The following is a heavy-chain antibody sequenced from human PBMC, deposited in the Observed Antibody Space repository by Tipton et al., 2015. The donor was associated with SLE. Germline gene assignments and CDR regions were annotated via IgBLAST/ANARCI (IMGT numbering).Heavy chain of an antibody. CDR1: GYSIRTGYY. J-gene: IGHJ4*02. V-gene: IGHV4-38-2*02. CDR2: IYYSGST. CDR3: ARDSIYSGSDY. D-gene: IGHD1-26*01. Sequence: TLSLTCTVSGYSIRTGYYWGWIRQPPGKGLEWIGSIYYSGSTYYHPSLKSRVTISVDTSKNQFSLKLSSVTAADTAVYYCARDSIYSGSDYWGQGTLVTVSS.